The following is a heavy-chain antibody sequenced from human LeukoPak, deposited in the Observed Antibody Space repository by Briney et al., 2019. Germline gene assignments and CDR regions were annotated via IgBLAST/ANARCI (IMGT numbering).Heavy chain of an antibody. D-gene: IGHD3-10*01. CDR2: IYYSGST. Sequence: SETLSLTCTVSGGSISSGDYYWSWIRQPPGKGLEWIGYIYYSGSTYYNPSLKSRVTISVDTSKNQFSLKLSSVTAADTAVYYCAREGGYYGSGSRPGLDYWGQGTLVTVSS. J-gene: IGHJ4*02. CDR1: GGSISSGDYY. V-gene: IGHV4-30-4*01. CDR3: AREGGYYGSGSRPGLDY.